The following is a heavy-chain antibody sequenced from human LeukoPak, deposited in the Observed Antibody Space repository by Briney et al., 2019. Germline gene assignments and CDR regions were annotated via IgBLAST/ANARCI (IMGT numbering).Heavy chain of an antibody. Sequence: ASVKVSCKASGYTFTGYYMHWVRLAPGQGLEWMGWINPYTGGTTYAQKFQGRVTMARDTSISTAYMELSRLRSDDTAVYYCARSLGIVVVPAAISNWFDPWGQGTLVTVSS. CDR3: ARSLGIVVVPAAISNWFDP. D-gene: IGHD2-2*01. CDR1: GYTFTGYY. J-gene: IGHJ5*02. CDR2: INPYTGGT. V-gene: IGHV1-2*02.